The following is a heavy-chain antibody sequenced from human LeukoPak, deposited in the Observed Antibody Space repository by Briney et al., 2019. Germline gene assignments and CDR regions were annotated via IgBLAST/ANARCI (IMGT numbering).Heavy chain of an antibody. D-gene: IGHD3-16*02. CDR1: GGSSCGYY. CDR3: ARQRYDYVWGSYRYTGYFDY. Sequence: PPETLSLTCAVSGGSSCGYYWSRIPEPPGKGLEWSGEINHSGRTNYNPSLKSRVTISVDTSKHQFSLKLSSVTAADTAVYYCARQRYDYVWGSYRYTGYFDYCGQGTLVTVSS. CDR2: INHSGRT. J-gene: IGHJ4*02. V-gene: IGHV4-34*01.